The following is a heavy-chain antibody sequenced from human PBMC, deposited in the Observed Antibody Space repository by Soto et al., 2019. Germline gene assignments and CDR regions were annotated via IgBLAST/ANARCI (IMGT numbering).Heavy chain of an antibody. D-gene: IGHD3-22*01. CDR3: ARSKYYYDTSDYLDY. Sequence: GGSLRLSCAASGFIFSSDAMHWVRQAPGKGLEWVAVISYHGNDKYYADSVKGRFTISRDNSKNTLYLQMNSLRAEDTAVYLCARSKYYYDTSDYLDYWGQGTLVTVSS. J-gene: IGHJ4*02. CDR2: ISYHGNDK. V-gene: IGHV3-30-3*01. CDR1: GFIFSSDA.